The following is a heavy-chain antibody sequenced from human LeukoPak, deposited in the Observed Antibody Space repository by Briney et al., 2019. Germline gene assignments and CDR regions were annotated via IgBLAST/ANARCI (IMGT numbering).Heavy chain of an antibody. V-gene: IGHV4-39*01. CDR1: GGSISSSSYY. J-gene: IGHJ4*02. D-gene: IGHD3-22*01. CDR3: ARHAPMFYYDSSGYYDY. CDR2: IYYSGST. Sequence: SETLSLTCTVSGGSISSSSYYWGWIRQPPGKGLEWIGSIYYSGSTYYNPSLKSRVTISVDTSKNQFSRKLSSVTAADTAVYYCARHAPMFYYDSSGYYDYWGQGTLVTVSS.